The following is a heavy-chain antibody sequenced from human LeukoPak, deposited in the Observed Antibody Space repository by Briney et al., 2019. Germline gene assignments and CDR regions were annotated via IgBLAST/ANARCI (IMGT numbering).Heavy chain of an antibody. J-gene: IGHJ4*02. V-gene: IGHV4-34*01. CDR1: GGSFSGYY. CDR2: INHSGST. CDR3: ARSLAGTDDY. D-gene: IGHD6-19*01. Sequence: SETLSLTCAVYGGSFSGYYWSWIRQPPGKGLEWIGEINHSGSTNYNPSLKSRVTISVDTSKNQFSLKPSSVTAADTAVYYCARSLAGTDDYWGQGTLVTVSS.